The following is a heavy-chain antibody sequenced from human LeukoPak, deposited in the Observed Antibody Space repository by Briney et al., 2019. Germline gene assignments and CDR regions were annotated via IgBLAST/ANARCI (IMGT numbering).Heavy chain of an antibody. Sequence: SETLSLTCTVSGGSISSYYWSWIRQPPGKGLEWNGYIYYSGTTNYNPTLKSRVTISVDTSKNQFSLKLSSVTAADTAVYYCARGVYIAAAQYGYWGQGTLVTVSS. J-gene: IGHJ4*02. CDR2: IYYSGTT. D-gene: IGHD6-13*01. V-gene: IGHV4-59*01. CDR3: ARGVYIAAAQYGY. CDR1: GGSISSYY.